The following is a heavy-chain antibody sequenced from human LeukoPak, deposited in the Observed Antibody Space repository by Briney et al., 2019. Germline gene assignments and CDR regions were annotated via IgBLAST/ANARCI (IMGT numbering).Heavy chain of an antibody. V-gene: IGHV3-30-3*01. Sequence: PGGSLRLSCAASGFTFSGYPIHWVRQAPGKGLEWEAVISYDGSNKYYADSVKGRFTISRDNSKNTLYLQMNSLRAEDTAVYYCARVEGSSGYYQPWGQGTLVTVSS. J-gene: IGHJ5*02. CDR2: ISYDGSNK. CDR3: ARVEGSSGYYQP. D-gene: IGHD3-22*01. CDR1: GFTFSGYP.